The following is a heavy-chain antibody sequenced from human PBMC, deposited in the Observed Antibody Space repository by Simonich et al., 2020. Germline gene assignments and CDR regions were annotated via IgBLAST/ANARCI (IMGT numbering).Heavy chain of an antibody. CDR1: GGSISSSSYY. D-gene: IGHD6-6*01. CDR3: ARWAYSSSYFDY. J-gene: IGHJ4*02. CDR2: FYYSGRT. Sequence: QLQLQESGPGLVKPSETLSLTCTVSGGSISSSSYYWGWIRQPPGKVLGRIGSFYYSGRTDYNPSLKSRVTISVDTSKNQFSLKLSSVTAADTAVYYCARWAYSSSYFDYWGQGTLVTVSS. V-gene: IGHV4-39*01.